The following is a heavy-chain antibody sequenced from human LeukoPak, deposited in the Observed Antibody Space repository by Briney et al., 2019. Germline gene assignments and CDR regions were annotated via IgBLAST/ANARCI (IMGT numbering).Heavy chain of an antibody. D-gene: IGHD4-23*01. Sequence: DSMRGRVTISRDNVETSLNLQMSSLRAEDTAVYYCVRGGSLGNSVYYFDYWGQGTLVTVSS. J-gene: IGHJ4*02. V-gene: IGHV3-7*01. CDR3: VRGGSLGNSVYYFDY.